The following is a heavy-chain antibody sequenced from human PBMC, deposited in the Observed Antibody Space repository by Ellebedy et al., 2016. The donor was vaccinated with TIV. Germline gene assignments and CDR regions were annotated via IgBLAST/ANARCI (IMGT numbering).Heavy chain of an antibody. CDR1: GFSFRSTW. V-gene: IGHV3-7*01. Sequence: GGSLRLXCAASGFSFRSTWMTWVRQAPGKGLEWVANINQGGSVKSHLDSVKGRFTISRDNARNSLYLQMNSLRAEDTAVYYCARDPEYGALDYWGQGTLVTVSS. CDR2: INQGGSVK. CDR3: ARDPEYGALDY. J-gene: IGHJ4*02. D-gene: IGHD4-17*01.